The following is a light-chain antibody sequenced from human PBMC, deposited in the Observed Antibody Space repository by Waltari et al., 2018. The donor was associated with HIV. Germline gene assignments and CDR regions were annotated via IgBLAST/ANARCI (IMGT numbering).Light chain of an antibody. J-gene: IGKJ2*01. V-gene: IGKV4-1*01. CDR3: QQYYDTPYT. CDR2: WAS. Sequence: DIVMTQSPDSLAVSLGERATINCKSSQSILSIAGNRHYLAWYQQRPGQAPNLLIYWASTRESGVPDRFSGSGSGTDFTLTISSLQAEDVAVYYCQQYYDTPYTFGQGTKLDI. CDR1: QSILSIAGNRHY.